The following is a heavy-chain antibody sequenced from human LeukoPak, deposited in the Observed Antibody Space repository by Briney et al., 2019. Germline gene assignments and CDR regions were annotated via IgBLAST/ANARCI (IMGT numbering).Heavy chain of an antibody. CDR1: SYSISSSNW. D-gene: IGHD3-10*01. CDR2: IYYSGST. J-gene: IGHJ4*02. CDR3: ARNLKEYYFDY. V-gene: IGHV4-28*01. Sequence: SETLSLTCAVSSYSISSSNWWGWIRQPPGKGLEWIGYIYYSGSTYYNPSLKSRVTMSVDTSKNQFSLKLSSVTAVDTAVYYCARNLKEYYFDYWGQGTLVTVSS.